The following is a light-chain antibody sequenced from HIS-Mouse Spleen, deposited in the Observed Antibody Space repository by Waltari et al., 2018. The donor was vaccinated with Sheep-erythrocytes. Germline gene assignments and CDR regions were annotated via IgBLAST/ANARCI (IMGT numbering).Light chain of an antibody. CDR1: QGISSY. Sequence: AIRMTQSPSSFSASTGDRVTITCRASQGISSYLAWYQQKPGKAPKLLIYAASTLQSGVPSRFSGSGSGTDFTLTISCLQSEDFAVYYCQQYGSSSGFTFGPGTKVDIK. J-gene: IGKJ3*01. CDR2: AAS. CDR3: QQYGSSSGFT. V-gene: IGKV1-8*01.